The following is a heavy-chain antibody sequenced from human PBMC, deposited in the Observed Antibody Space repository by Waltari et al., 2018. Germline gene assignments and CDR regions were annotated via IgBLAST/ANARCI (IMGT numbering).Heavy chain of an antibody. Sequence: QVQLQESGPGLVKPSQTLSLTCTVSGGSISSGSYYWSWIRQPAGKGLEWIGRIYTSGSTNYNPSLKSRVTISVDTSKNQFSLKLSSVTAADTAVYYCARVPAAGTGDYWGQGTLVTVSS. CDR2: IYTSGST. D-gene: IGHD6-13*01. CDR1: GGSISSGSYY. CDR3: ARVPAAGTGDY. V-gene: IGHV4-61*02. J-gene: IGHJ4*02.